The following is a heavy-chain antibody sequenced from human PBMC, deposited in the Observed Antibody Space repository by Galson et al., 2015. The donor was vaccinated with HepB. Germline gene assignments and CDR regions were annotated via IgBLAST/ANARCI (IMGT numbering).Heavy chain of an antibody. D-gene: IGHD3-3*01. J-gene: IGHJ4*02. CDR3: SRGNSITAFVDF. Sequence: SGKLSCKASGYTFTVYYIQWVRQAPGQGLEWMGWINANSGDTNYAQKFQGRVAMTRDTSISTAYMELSRLSSDETALYYCSRGNSITAFVDFWGQGTLVTVSS. CDR2: INANSGDT. V-gene: IGHV1-2*02. CDR1: GYTFTVYY.